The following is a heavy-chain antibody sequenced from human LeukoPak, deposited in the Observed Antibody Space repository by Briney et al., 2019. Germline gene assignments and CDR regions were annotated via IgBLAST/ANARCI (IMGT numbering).Heavy chain of an antibody. V-gene: IGHV4-61*05. D-gene: IGHD3-22*01. J-gene: IGHJ3*02. CDR1: GGSISSSSYY. CDR3: ACLTTADAFDI. CDR2: IHNSGST. Sequence: SETLSLTCTVSGGSISSSSYYWGWIRQPPGKGLEWIGFIHNSGSTNYNPSLKSRVTISVDTSKNQFSLKLSSVTAADTAVYYCACLTTADAFDIWGQGTMVTVSS.